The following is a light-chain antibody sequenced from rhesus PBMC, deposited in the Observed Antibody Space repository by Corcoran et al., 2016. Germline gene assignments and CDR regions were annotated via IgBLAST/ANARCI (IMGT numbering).Light chain of an antibody. CDR3: QQHNSLPYS. Sequence: DIQMTQSPSSLSAFVGDRVIITCRASQTIGNYLIWYQQKPGKVPKVLIYDASPLQSGVPFRFSGRGSGTDFTLPISSLQPEDFATYYCQQHNSLPYSFGQGTKVEIK. CDR1: QTIGNY. V-gene: IGKV1-44*03. CDR2: DAS. J-gene: IGKJ2*01.